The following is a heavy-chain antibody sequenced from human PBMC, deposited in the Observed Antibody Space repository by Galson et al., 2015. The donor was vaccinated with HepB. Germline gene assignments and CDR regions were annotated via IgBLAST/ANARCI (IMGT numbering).Heavy chain of an antibody. CDR1: GFSFTRYA. D-gene: IGHD2-15*01. CDR3: AKDGIMVANNPYHFHY. CDR2: ITSSCGNS. J-gene: IGHJ4*02. V-gene: IGHV3-23*01. Sequence: SLRLSCAASGFSFTRYAMTWVRQAPGKGLEWVSSITSSCGNSNYTDSLKGRFTVSRDNSKNTLLLQLNSLRAEDTAMYFCAKDGIMVANNPYHFHYWGQGTLVTVSS.